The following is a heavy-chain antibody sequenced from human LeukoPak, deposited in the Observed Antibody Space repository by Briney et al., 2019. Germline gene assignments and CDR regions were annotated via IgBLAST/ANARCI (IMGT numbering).Heavy chain of an antibody. D-gene: IGHD2-2*01. CDR1: GYTFTSYA. Sequence: ASVKVSCKASGYTFTSYAMHWVRQAPGQRLEWMGWINAGNGNTKYSQKFQGRVTITRDTSASTAYMELSSLRSEDTAVYYCARSSRRVTTAVGAFDIWGQGTMVTVSS. V-gene: IGHV1-3*01. CDR2: INAGNGNT. CDR3: ARSSRRVTTAVGAFDI. J-gene: IGHJ3*02.